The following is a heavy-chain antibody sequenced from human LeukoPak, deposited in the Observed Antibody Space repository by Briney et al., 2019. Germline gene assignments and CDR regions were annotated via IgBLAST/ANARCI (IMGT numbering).Heavy chain of an antibody. J-gene: IGHJ3*02. Sequence: GGSLRLSCAASGFTFSSYSMNWVRQAPGKGLEWVSSISSSSSYIYYADSVKGRFTISRDNAKNTLNLQMNSLRAEDTGVYYCAKDRQKQIVVETPGLAAFDIWGQGTKVTVSS. CDR2: ISSSSSYI. CDR3: AKDRQKQIVVETPGLAAFDI. D-gene: IGHD2-21*02. CDR1: GFTFSSYS. V-gene: IGHV3-21*01.